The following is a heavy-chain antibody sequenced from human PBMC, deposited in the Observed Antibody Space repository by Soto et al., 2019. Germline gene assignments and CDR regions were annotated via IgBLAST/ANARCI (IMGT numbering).Heavy chain of an antibody. J-gene: IGHJ6*02. Sequence: ASVKVSCKASGYTFTSYYMHWVRQAPGQGLEWMGIINPSGGSTSYAQKFRGRVTMTRDTSTSTVYMELSSLRSEDTAVYYCARDDYYGSGSYYQPRYYYYGMDVWGQGTTVTVSS. CDR2: INPSGGST. CDR1: GYTFTSYY. D-gene: IGHD3-10*01. CDR3: ARDDYYGSGSYYQPRYYYYGMDV. V-gene: IGHV1-46*01.